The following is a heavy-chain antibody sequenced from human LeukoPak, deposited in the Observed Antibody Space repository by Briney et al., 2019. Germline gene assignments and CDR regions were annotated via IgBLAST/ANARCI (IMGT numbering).Heavy chain of an antibody. CDR1: GFTFGSYA. J-gene: IGHJ4*02. V-gene: IGHV3-23*01. CDR2: ISGSGGST. D-gene: IGHD5-12*01. CDR3: AKDREGLSSGYDLEYFDY. Sequence: GGSLRLSCAASGFTFGSYAMSWVRQAPGKGLEWVSVISGSGGSTDYADSVKGRFTISRDNSKNTLFLQMNSLRAEDTAVYYCAKDREGLSSGYDLEYFDYWGQGTLVTVSS.